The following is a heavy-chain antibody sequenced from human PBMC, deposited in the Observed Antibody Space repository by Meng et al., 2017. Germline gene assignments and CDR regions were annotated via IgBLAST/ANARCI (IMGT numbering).Heavy chain of an antibody. D-gene: IGHD3-22*01. CDR2: IKQDGSEK. CDR3: ARVPLSYYYDSSGYYYYFDY. CDR1: GFTFSSYW. V-gene: IGHV3-7*01. J-gene: IGHJ4*02. Sequence: ESLKISCAASGFTFSSYWMSWVRQAPGKGLEWVANIKQDGSEKYYVDSVKGRFTISRDNAKNSLYLQMNSLRAEDTAVYYCARVPLSYYYDSSGYYYYFDYWGQGTLVTVSS.